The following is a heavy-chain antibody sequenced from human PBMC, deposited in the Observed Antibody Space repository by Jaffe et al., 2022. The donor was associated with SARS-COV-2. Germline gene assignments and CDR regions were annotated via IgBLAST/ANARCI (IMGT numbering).Heavy chain of an antibody. CDR2: ISSSSSTI. CDR1: GFTFSSYS. CDR3: ARDGSYQWLVEIDYYYMDV. D-gene: IGHD6-19*01. Sequence: EVQLVESGGGLVQPGGSLRLSCAASGFTFSSYSMNWVRQAPGKGLEWVSYISSSSSTIYYADSVKGRFTISRDNAKNSLYLQMNSLRAEDTAVYYCARDGSYQWLVEIDYYYMDVWGKGTTVTVSS. V-gene: IGHV3-48*01. J-gene: IGHJ6*03.